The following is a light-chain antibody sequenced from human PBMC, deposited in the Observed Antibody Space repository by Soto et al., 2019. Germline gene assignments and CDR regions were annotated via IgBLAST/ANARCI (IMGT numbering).Light chain of an antibody. CDR1: QSVTLNY. V-gene: IGKV3-20*01. Sequence: ESVLTQSPGTLSLSPGERASLSCRASQSVTLNYLAWYQQTRGQAPRLLIYAASIRATGIPDRFSGSGSGTDFTLTISRLEPEDVSVYYCQQYGSASRTFGQGTKVEIK. J-gene: IGKJ1*01. CDR2: AAS. CDR3: QQYGSASRT.